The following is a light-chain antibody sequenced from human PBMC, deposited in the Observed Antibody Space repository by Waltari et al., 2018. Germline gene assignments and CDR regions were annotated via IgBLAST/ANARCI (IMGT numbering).Light chain of an antibody. CDR2: AVS. J-gene: IGLJ2*01. CDR1: SRDVGNYKS. V-gene: IGLV2-23*02. Sequence: QSALTQPASVSGSPGQSITLSCTGTSRDVGNYKSVSWYQQHPGKAPKLMIYAVSKRPSGVSDRFSGSKSGDMASLTISGLQPEDEAEYFCSSYAGSSKGVFGGGTKVTVL. CDR3: SSYAGSSKGV.